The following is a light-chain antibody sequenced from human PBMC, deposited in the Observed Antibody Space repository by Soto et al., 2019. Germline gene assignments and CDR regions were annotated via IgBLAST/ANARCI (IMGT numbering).Light chain of an antibody. CDR3: SSYTSSSTLVV. CDR2: DVS. CDR1: SSDIGGYNY. Sequence: QSVLTQPASVSGSPGQSITMPCTGTSSDIGGYNYVSWYQQFPGKAPKLMIYDVSNRPSGVSNRFSASKSGNTATLTISGLQAEDEVSYYCSSYTSSSTLVVFGGGTKLTVL. J-gene: IGLJ2*01. V-gene: IGLV2-14*01.